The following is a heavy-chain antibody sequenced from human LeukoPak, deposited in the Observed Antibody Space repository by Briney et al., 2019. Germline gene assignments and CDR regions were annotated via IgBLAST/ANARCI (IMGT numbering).Heavy chain of an antibody. CDR2: IYYTGST. CDR1: GGSISNYY. D-gene: IGHD3-16*01. V-gene: IGHV4-59*12. Sequence: SETLSLTCTVSGGSISNYYWNWIRQPPGKGLEWIGYIYYTGSTNYNPSLKSRVTMSITTSKNQFSLKVTSVTASDTAMYYCVRDHVSPGLSNWFDPWGQGTLVTVSS. CDR3: VRDHVSPGLSNWFDP. J-gene: IGHJ5*02.